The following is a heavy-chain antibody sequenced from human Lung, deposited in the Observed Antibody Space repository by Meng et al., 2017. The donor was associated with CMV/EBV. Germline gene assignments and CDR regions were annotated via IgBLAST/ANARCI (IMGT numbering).Heavy chain of an antibody. Sequence: SXAVYGGSFSGYYWSWIRQPPGKGLEWIGEINHSGSTNYNPSLKSRVTISVDTSKNQFSLKLSSVTAADTAVYYCARGEIVRKGVDYWGQGTLVTVSS. CDR1: GGSFSGYY. V-gene: IGHV4-34*01. J-gene: IGHJ4*02. CDR2: INHSGST. CDR3: ARGEIVRKGVDY. D-gene: IGHD3-16*02.